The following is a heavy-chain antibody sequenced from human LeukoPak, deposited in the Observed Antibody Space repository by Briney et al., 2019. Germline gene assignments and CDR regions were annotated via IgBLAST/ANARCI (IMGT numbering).Heavy chain of an antibody. CDR1: GYTFTSYG. CDR2: ISAYNGNT. Sequence: GASVKVSCKASGYTFTSYGISWVRQAPGQGLEWMGWISAYNGNTNYAQKLQGRVTMTTDTSTSTAYMELRSLRSDDTAVYYCARVGDIAVAGTRHYYYYGMDVWGQGTTVTVSS. CDR3: ARVGDIAVAGTRHYYYYGMDV. J-gene: IGHJ6*02. V-gene: IGHV1-18*01. D-gene: IGHD6-19*01.